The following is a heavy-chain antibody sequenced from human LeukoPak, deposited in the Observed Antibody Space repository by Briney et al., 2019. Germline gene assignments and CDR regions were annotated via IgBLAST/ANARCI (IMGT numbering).Heavy chain of an antibody. CDR3: ARGESVIVLVPAAIRAGFDY. V-gene: IGHV3-30*01. CDR2: ISYDGSNK. J-gene: IGHJ4*02. D-gene: IGHD2-2*02. CDR1: GFTFSSYA. Sequence: PGRSLRLSCAASGFTFSSYAMHWVRQAPGKGLEWVAVISYDGSNKYYADSVKGRFTISRDNSKNTLYLQMNSLRAEDTAVYYCARGESVIVLVPAAIRAGFDYWGQGNLVTVSS.